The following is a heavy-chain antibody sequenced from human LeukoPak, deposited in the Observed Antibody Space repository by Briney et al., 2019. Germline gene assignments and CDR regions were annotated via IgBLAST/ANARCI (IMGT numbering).Heavy chain of an antibody. CDR2: ISGSGGST. CDR1: GFTFSNYG. Sequence: GGSLRLSCAASGFTFSNYGMNWVRQAPGKGLEWVSGISGSGGSTYSADSVKGRFIISRDNSKNMLYLQINSLRAEATAVYYCANDLGWIQLNLGRGQGTLVTVSS. J-gene: IGHJ4*02. CDR3: ANDLGWIQLNLG. V-gene: IGHV3-23*01. D-gene: IGHD5-18*01.